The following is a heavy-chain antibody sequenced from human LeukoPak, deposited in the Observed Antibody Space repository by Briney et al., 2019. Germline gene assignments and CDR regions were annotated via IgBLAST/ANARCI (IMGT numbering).Heavy chain of an antibody. J-gene: IGHJ4*02. CDR1: GGSISGYY. D-gene: IGHD3-22*01. Sequence: SETLSLTCTASGGSISGYYWSWIRQPPGKGLEWIGYIYYSGSTDYNPSLKSRVTISVDTSKNQFSLRLTSVTAADTAVYYCARRRADRSYYFDYWGQGTLVTVSS. CDR3: ARRRADRSYYFDY. CDR2: IYYSGST. V-gene: IGHV4-59*03.